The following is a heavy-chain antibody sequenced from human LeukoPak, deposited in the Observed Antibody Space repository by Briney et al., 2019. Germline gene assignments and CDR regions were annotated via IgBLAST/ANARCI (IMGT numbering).Heavy chain of an antibody. CDR3: ARDLYRIVVVPHYFDY. CDR1: GFTFSSYW. V-gene: IGHV3-7*01. J-gene: IGHJ4*02. D-gene: IGHD3-22*01. Sequence: PRGSLRLSCAASGFTFSSYWMSWVRQAPGKGLEWVANIKQDGSEKYYVDSVKGRFTISRDKAKNSLYLQMNSVRAEDTAVYYCARDLYRIVVVPHYFDYWGQGTLVTVSS. CDR2: IKQDGSEK.